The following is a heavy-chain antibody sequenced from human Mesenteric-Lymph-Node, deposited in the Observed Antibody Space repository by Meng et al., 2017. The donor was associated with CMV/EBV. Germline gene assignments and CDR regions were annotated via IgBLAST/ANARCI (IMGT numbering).Heavy chain of an antibody. CDR3: AREDAYYDSSGSHAFDI. Sequence: SETLSLTCAVYGGSFSDYYWTWIRQPPGRGLEWIGEINHSGSTNYNPSLKSRVAISVDTSENQISLKLNSVTAADTAVYYCAREDAYYDSSGSHAFDIWGQGTMVTVSS. D-gene: IGHD3-22*01. J-gene: IGHJ3*02. CDR2: INHSGST. V-gene: IGHV4-34*01. CDR1: GGSFSDYY.